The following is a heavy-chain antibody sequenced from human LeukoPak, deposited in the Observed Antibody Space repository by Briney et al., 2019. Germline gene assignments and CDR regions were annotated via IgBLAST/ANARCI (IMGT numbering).Heavy chain of an antibody. Sequence: PGGSLRLSCAASGFTFSSYAMHWVRQAPGKGLEWVAVISYDGSNKYYADSVKGRFTISRDNSKNTLYLQMNSLRAEDTAVYYCARDSGSGDYGSGSYLVYWGQGTLVTVSS. CDR2: ISYDGSNK. CDR3: ARDSGSGDYGSGSYLVY. V-gene: IGHV3-30-3*01. CDR1: GFTFSSYA. D-gene: IGHD3-10*01. J-gene: IGHJ4*02.